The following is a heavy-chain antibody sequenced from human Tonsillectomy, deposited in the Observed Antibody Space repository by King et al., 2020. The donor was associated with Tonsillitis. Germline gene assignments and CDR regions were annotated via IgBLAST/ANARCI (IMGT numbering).Heavy chain of an antibody. J-gene: IGHJ5*02. CDR3: ARHVYGSSWYWFDP. D-gene: IGHD6-13*01. CDR2: IYYSGST. Sequence: VQLQESGPGLVKPSETLSLTCTVSGGSISSYYWSWIRQPPGKGLEWIGYIYYSGSTNYNPSLKSRVTISLDTSKNQFSLKLSSVTAADTAVYYCARHVYGSSWYWFDPWGQGTLVTVSS. V-gene: IGHV4-59*08. CDR1: GGSISSYY.